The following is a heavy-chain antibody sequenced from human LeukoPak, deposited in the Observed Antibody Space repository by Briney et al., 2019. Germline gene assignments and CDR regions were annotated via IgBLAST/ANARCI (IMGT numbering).Heavy chain of an antibody. J-gene: IGHJ4*02. CDR2: ISSGSSSI. V-gene: IGHV3-48*01. Sequence: GGSLRLSCAASGFTFSDYSMNWVRQAPGKGLEWVSKISSGSSSIYYADSVKGRFTISRDNAKSSLYLQTNSLRAEDTAVYYCARDDYGDYGGTGFFDYWGQGILVTVSS. CDR1: GFTFSDYS. D-gene: IGHD4-17*01. CDR3: ARDDYGDYGGTGFFDY.